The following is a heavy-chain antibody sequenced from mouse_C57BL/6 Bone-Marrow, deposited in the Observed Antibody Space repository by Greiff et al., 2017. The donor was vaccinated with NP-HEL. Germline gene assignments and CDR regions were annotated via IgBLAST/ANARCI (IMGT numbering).Heavy chain of an antibody. J-gene: IGHJ1*03. V-gene: IGHV5-16*01. D-gene: IGHD1-1*01. CDR2: INYDGSST. CDR3: ARYYGSRSWYFDV. CDR1: GFTFSDYY. Sequence: DVQLVESEGGLVQPGSSMKLSCTASGFTFSDYYMAWVRQVPEKGLEWVANINYDGSSTYYLDSLKSRFIISRDNAKNILYLQMSSLKSEDTATYYCARYYGSRSWYFDVWGTGTTVTVSS.